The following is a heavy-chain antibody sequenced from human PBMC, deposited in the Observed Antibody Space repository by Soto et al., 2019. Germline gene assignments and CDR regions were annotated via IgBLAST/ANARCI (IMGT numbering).Heavy chain of an antibody. V-gene: IGHV3-23*01. CDR3: AKVMYTWNDVAAFDS. CDR1: RFTFSNFA. CDR2: IGVTAGST. D-gene: IGHD1-1*01. Sequence: QPSGSLRLSCEASRFTFSNFAMSWVRQAPGKGLEWISTIGVTAGSTYYTDSVRGRFTISRDNSKNTLYLGMNSLRAEDTALYYCAKVMYTWNDVAAFDSWGQGNLVTVSS. J-gene: IGHJ4*02.